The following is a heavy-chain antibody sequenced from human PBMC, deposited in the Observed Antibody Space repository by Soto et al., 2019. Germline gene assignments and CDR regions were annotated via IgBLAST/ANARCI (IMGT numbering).Heavy chain of an antibody. CDR3: ARDLWVHCSSTSCPLYYYYGMDV. D-gene: IGHD2-2*01. V-gene: IGHV4-61*08. J-gene: IGHJ6*02. Sequence: PSETLSLTCTVSGGSISSGGYYWSWIRQPPGKGLEWIGYIYYSGSTNYNPSLKSRVTISVDTSKNQFSLKLSSVTAADTAVYYCARDLWVHCSSTSCPLYYYYGMDVWGQGTTVTV. CDR2: IYYSGST. CDR1: GGSISSGGYY.